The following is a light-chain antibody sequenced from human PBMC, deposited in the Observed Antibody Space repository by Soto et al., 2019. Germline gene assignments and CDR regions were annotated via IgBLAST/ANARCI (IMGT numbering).Light chain of an antibody. J-gene: IGKJ4*01. Sequence: EIVLTQSPATLSLSPGERATLSCRASQSVSSCLAWYQQKPGQAPRLLIYNASNRAPGIPARFSRSGSGTDFTLTISSLEPEDFAVYYWQQSSNWPLTFGGGTKVEIK. CDR3: QQSSNWPLT. V-gene: IGKV3-11*01. CDR1: QSVSSC. CDR2: NAS.